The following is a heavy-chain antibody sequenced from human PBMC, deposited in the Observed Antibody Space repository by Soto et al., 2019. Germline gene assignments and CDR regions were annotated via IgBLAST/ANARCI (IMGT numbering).Heavy chain of an antibody. Sequence: PGGSLRLSCAASGFTFSSYGMHWVRQAPGKGLEWVAVISYDGSNKYYADSVKGRFTISRDKAKNTLYLQMNSQRAEDTAGYDCFSRCPVPLYFLAFCAQGTLVTVSS. V-gene: IGHV3-30*03. CDR2: ISYDGSNK. D-gene: IGHD2-15*01. J-gene: IGHJ4*02. CDR3: FSRCPVPLYFLAF. CDR1: GFTFSSYG.